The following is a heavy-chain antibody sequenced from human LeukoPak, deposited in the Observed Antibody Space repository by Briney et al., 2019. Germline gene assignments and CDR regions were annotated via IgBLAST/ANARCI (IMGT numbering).Heavy chain of an antibody. D-gene: IGHD3-22*01. J-gene: IGHJ1*01. V-gene: IGHV4-39*01. CDR3: ARRRYYDSTGYLE. Sequence: SETLSLTCTISGGFISSSSYYWGWIRQPPGTGLEWIGDIYYSGFTYYNPALKSRVSMSIDTSKNQFSLELRSVAAADTALYYCARRRYYDSTGYLEWGQGTLVTVTS. CDR1: GGFISSSSYY. CDR2: IYYSGFT.